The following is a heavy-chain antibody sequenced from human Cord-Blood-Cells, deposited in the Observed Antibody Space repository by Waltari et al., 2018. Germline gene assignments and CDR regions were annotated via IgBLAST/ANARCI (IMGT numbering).Heavy chain of an antibody. CDR3: GGAEAAFDI. CDR2: INHSGST. CDR1: GGSFSGYY. D-gene: IGHD3-16*01. V-gene: IGHV4-34*01. J-gene: IGHJ3*02. Sequence: QVQLQQWGAGLLKPSETLSLTCAVYGGSFSGYYWSWIRQPPGKGLEGIGEINHSGSTNCRPSLKSRISISVDTSKNQFSLKLGSVTAADTAVYYCGGAEAAFDIWGQGTMVTVSS.